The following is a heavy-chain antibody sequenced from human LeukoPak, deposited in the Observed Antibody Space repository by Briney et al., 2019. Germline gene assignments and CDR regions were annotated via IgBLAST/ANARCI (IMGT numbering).Heavy chain of an antibody. D-gene: IGHD2-2*01. CDR2: ISGGGGTT. CDR3: AKAHDIVVVLDY. CDR1: GFTFSSYA. J-gene: IGHJ4*02. V-gene: IGHV3-23*01. Sequence: GRSLRLSCAASGFTFSSYAMSWVRQAPGKGLEWVAPISGGGGTTYYADSVKGRFTISRDNSKNTLYLEMNSLRADDTAVYYCAKAHDIVVVLDYWGQGTLVTVSS.